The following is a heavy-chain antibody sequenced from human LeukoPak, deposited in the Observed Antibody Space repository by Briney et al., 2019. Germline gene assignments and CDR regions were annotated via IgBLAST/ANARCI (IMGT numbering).Heavy chain of an antibody. D-gene: IGHD3-22*01. CDR2: IYYSGTT. CDR1: GGSINSYY. Sequence: PSETLSLTCTVSGGSINSYYWSWIRQPPGKGLEYIGYIYYSGTTNYNPSLKSRVTISIDTSKNQFSPKLSSVTAADTAVYYCAAGPRYISGYYRSFDYWGQGTLVTVSS. CDR3: AAGPRYISGYYRSFDY. V-gene: IGHV4-59*01. J-gene: IGHJ4*02.